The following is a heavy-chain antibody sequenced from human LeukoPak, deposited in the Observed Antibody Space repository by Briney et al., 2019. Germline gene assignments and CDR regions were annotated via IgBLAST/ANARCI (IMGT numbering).Heavy chain of an antibody. J-gene: IGHJ5*02. D-gene: IGHD6-19*01. CDR2: LSYDGNAK. Sequence: HPGTSLRLSCAVSGFTISNHGMHWVRQAPGKGLEWVAMLSYDGNAKYYGDSVNGRFTISRDNSKNTLYLQMDSLRSEDTAVYYCAKDWGSSGWYNYFDPWGQGTLVTVSS. V-gene: IGHV3-30*18. CDR1: GFTISNHG. CDR3: AKDWGSSGWYNYFDP.